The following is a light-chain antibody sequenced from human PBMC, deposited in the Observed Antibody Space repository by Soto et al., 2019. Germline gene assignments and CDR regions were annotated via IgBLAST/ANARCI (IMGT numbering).Light chain of an antibody. J-gene: IGLJ2*01. CDR2: SSN. Sequence: QLVLTQPPSASGTPGQRVTISCSGSSSNIGSNTVNWYQQLPGTAPKLLIYSSNQRPSGVPDRFSGSKSGTSASLAISGLQSEDEADYYCAAWDDSLNGKVFGGGTKLTVL. CDR1: SSNIGSNT. V-gene: IGLV1-44*01. CDR3: AAWDDSLNGKV.